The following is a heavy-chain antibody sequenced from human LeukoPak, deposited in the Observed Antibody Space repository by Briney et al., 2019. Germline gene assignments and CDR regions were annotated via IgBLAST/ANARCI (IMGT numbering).Heavy chain of an antibody. CDR3: AREEDYYGSGSYLP. Sequence: PSETLSLTCTVSGGSISSGSYYWSWIRQPAGKGLEWIGRIYTSGSTNYNPSLKIRVTISVDTSKNKFSLKLSSVTAADTAVYYCAREEDYYGSGSYLPWGQGTLVTVSS. D-gene: IGHD3-10*01. J-gene: IGHJ5*02. CDR2: IYTSGST. CDR1: GGSISSGSYY. V-gene: IGHV4-61*02.